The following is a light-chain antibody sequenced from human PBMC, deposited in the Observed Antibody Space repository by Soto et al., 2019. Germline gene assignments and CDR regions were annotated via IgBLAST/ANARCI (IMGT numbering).Light chain of an antibody. CDR3: SSYTTISTLV. Sequence: QSALAQPASVSGSPGQSITISCTGTSSDVGGYHYVSWYQHLPGKAPKLMIYEVTNRPSGVSNRFSGSKSGNTASLTISGLQAEGEADYYCSSYTTISTLVFGGGTKVNVL. CDR1: SSDVGGYHY. V-gene: IGLV2-14*01. CDR2: EVT. J-gene: IGLJ3*02.